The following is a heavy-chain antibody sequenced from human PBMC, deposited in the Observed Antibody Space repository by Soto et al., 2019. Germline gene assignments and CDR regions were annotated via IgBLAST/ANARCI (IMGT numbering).Heavy chain of an antibody. D-gene: IGHD2-15*01. J-gene: IGHJ6*02. CDR3: ARDRCSGGSCYHNYYYYGMDV. CDR2: INPSGGST. CDR1: GYTFTGYY. V-gene: IGHV1-46*01. Sequence: ASVKVSCKASGYTFTGYYMHWVRQAPGQGLEWMGIINPSGGSTSYAQKFQGRVTMTRDTSTSTVYMELSSLRSEDTAVYYCARDRCSGGSCYHNYYYYGMDVWGQGTTVTVSS.